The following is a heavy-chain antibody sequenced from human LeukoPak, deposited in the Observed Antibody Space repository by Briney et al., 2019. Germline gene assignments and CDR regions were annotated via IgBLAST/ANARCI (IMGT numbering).Heavy chain of an antibody. CDR3: GRGYYDFWSGYYTSGTFDY. CDR2: IYYSGST. D-gene: IGHD3-3*01. CDR1: GGSISSYY. J-gene: IGHJ4*02. V-gene: IGHV4-59*01. Sequence: SETLSLTCTVSGGSISSYYWSWIRQPPGKGLEWIGYIYYSGSTNYNPSLTSRVTISVDTSKKQFSLKLSSVNAADTAVYYCGRGYYDFWSGYYTSGTFDYWGQGTLVTVSS.